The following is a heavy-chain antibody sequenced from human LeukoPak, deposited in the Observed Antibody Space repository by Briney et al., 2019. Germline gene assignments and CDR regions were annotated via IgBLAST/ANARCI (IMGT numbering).Heavy chain of an antibody. D-gene: IGHD3-10*01. V-gene: IGHV4-28*01. J-gene: IGHJ4*02. CDR3: ATQMLLCHYY. CDR1: GSSIASLNW. CDR2: IYYTGST. Sequence: SETLSLTCSVSGSSIASLNWWGWIRQPPGKGLEWIGYIYYTGSTYYNPSLKSRVTISVDTSKNQFSLKLSSVTASDTAVYYCATQMLLCHYYWGQGTLVTVSS.